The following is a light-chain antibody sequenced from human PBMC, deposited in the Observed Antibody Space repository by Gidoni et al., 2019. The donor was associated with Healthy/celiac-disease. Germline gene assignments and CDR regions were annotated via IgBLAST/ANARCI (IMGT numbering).Light chain of an antibody. Sequence: DIPMTQSPSTLSSSVGDRVTITCRASQRISSWLAWYPQKPGKDPKLLIYKASSLERGVPSRFSGSGCGTEFTLTISSLQPDDFATYYCQQYNSYSSWTFGQGTKVEIK. CDR3: QQYNSYSSWT. J-gene: IGKJ1*01. CDR2: KAS. V-gene: IGKV1-5*03. CDR1: QRISSW.